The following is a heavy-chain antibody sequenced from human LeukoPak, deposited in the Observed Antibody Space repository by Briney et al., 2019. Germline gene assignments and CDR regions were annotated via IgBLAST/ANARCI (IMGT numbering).Heavy chain of an antibody. V-gene: IGHV3-30*04. Sequence: GGSLRLSCAASGFTFSCCAMHWVRQAPGKGLEWVAVISYDGSNKYYADSVKGRFTISRDNSKNTLYLQMNSLRAEDTAVYYCARDGYYGDYVRIRWFDHWGQGTLVTVSS. CDR3: ARDGYYGDYVRIRWFDH. CDR1: GFTFSCCA. J-gene: IGHJ5*02. CDR2: ISYDGSNK. D-gene: IGHD4-17*01.